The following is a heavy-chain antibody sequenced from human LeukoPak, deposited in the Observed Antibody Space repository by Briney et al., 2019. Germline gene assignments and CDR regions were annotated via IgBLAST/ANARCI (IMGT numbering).Heavy chain of an antibody. D-gene: IGHD5/OR15-5a*01. CDR3: ARGRWGTVYDGNWFDP. CDR2: IYYSGST. CDR1: GGSISSYY. V-gene: IGHV4-59*01. J-gene: IGHJ5*02. Sequence: PSETLSLTCTVSGGSISSYYWSWIRQPPGKGLEWNGYIYYSGSTNYNPSLKSRVTISVDTSKNQFSLKLSSVTAADTAVYYCARGRWGTVYDGNWFDPWGQGTLVTVSS.